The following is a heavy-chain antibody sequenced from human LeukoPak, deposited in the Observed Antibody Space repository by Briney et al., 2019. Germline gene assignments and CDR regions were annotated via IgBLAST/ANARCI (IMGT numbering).Heavy chain of an antibody. CDR3: ARVGEGAAKD. Sequence: GGSLRLSCAASGFTFSSYAMHWVRQAPGKGLEWVAVISYDGSNKYYADSVKGRFTISRDNSKNTLYLQMNSLRVEDTAVYYCARVGEGAAKDWGQGTLATVSS. CDR1: GFTFSSYA. V-gene: IGHV3-30*14. D-gene: IGHD1-26*01. J-gene: IGHJ4*02. CDR2: ISYDGSNK.